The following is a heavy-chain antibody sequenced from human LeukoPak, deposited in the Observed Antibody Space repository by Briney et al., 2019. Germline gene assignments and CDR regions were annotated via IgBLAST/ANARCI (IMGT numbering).Heavy chain of an antibody. Sequence: GGSLRLSCAASGITFRSYSINWVRQAPGKGLDWVSSISNSSTYIYYADSVKGRFSISRDNAKNSLYLQMNSLRAEDTAVYYCARDPEAQYYFDYWGQGTLVTVSS. CDR1: GITFRSYS. J-gene: IGHJ4*02. CDR2: ISNSSTYI. V-gene: IGHV3-21*01. CDR3: ARDPEAQYYFDY.